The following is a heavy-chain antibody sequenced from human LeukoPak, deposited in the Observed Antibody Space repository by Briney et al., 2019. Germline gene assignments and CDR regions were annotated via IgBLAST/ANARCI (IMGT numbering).Heavy chain of an antibody. Sequence: GGSLRLSCAASGFTFSSYSMNWVRQAPGKGPEWVSSISSSSSYIYYADSVKGRFTISRDNAKNSLYLQMNSLRAEDTAVYYCARVSGSSSWTYFDYWGQGTLVTVSS. CDR1: GFTFSSYS. V-gene: IGHV3-21*01. J-gene: IGHJ4*02. CDR2: ISSSSSYI. CDR3: ARVSGSSSWTYFDY. D-gene: IGHD6-6*01.